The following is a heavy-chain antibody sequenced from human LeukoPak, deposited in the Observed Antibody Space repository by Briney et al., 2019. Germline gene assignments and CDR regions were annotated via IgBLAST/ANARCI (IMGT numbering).Heavy chain of an antibody. CDR1: GGPITDADFY. V-gene: IGHV4-30-4*08. CDR3: ARVRRGHDSRGPIPLYFDN. CDR2: SYYSGST. Sequence: SETLSLTCTVSGGPITDADFYWSWIRQPPGNGLHWIAYSYYSGSTYYGPSLQSRVTISVDTSKNQFSLELTSVPAADTAVYFCARVRRGHDSRGPIPLYFDNWGQGTLVTVSS. J-gene: IGHJ4*02. D-gene: IGHD3-22*01.